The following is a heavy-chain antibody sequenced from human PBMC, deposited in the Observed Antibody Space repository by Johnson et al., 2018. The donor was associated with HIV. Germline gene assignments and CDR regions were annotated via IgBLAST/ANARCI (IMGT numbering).Heavy chain of an antibody. J-gene: IGHJ3*02. CDR2: ISYDGSNK. CDR1: GCTFSSYA. Sequence: QVQLVESGGGVVQPGRSLRLSCAASGCTFSSYAMHWVRQAPGKGLEWVAVISYDGSNKYYSAAVKGRFTISRDNAKNTLYWQMNSLRAEDTAVYYCARAGKAVTFDIWGQGTMVTVSS. CDR3: ARAGKAVTFDI. D-gene: IGHD4-23*01. V-gene: IGHV3-30*04.